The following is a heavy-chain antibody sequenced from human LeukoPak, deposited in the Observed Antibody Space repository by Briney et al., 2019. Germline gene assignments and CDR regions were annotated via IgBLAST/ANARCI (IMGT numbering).Heavy chain of an antibody. CDR1: GFTFKTHA. V-gene: IGHV3-23*01. D-gene: IGHD5-24*01. Sequence: PGGSLRLSCAASGFTFKTHAMSWVRQAPGKGLEWVSRIDDSGVIRSYADSVKGRFTISRDNSKNTLYLQMNSLRAGDTAVYYCAKVPFQLPMEGFDIWGQGTMVTVSS. CDR2: IDDSGVIR. J-gene: IGHJ3*02. CDR3: AKVPFQLPMEGFDI.